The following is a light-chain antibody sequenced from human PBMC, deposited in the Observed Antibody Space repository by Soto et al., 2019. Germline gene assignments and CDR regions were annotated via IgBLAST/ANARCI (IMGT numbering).Light chain of an antibody. CDR1: QSVSSSY. V-gene: IGKV3-20*01. CDR3: QQYGSSSIT. J-gene: IGKJ5*01. CDR2: AAS. Sequence: EIVLTQSPGTLSLSPGERATLSCRASQSVSSSYLAWYQQKPGQAPRLLICAASIRATDIPDRFSGSGSGTDFTLTISRLEPEDFAVFYCQQYGSSSITFGQGTRLEIK.